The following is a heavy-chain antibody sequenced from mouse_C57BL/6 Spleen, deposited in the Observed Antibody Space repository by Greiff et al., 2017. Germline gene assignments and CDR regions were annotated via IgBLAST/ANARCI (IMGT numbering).Heavy chain of an antibody. CDR2: INPNNGGT. D-gene: IGHD1-1*01. Sequence: EVQLQQSGPELVKPGASVKIPCKASGYTFTDYNMDWVKQSHGKSLEWIGDINPNNGGTIYNQKFKGKATLTVDKSSSTAYMELRSLTSEDTAVYYCARRLYGSSYWFAYWGQGTLVTVSA. J-gene: IGHJ3*01. CDR3: ARRLYGSSYWFAY. V-gene: IGHV1-18*01. CDR1: GYTFTDYN.